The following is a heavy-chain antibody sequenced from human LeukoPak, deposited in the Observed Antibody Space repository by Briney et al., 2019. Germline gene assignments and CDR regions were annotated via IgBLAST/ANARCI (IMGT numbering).Heavy chain of an antibody. CDR1: GYNFISYY. CDR2: INPSGGST. D-gene: IGHD2-8*01. Sequence: ASVKVPRKASGYNFISYYMHWVRQAPGQGLEWMGIINPSGGSTSYAQKFQDRVTMTRDTSTSTVYMELSSLKSEDTAVYYCAREDVVLVDAVRYYYYGMDVWGQGTTVTVSS. J-gene: IGHJ6*02. V-gene: IGHV1-46*01. CDR3: AREDVVLVDAVRYYYYGMDV.